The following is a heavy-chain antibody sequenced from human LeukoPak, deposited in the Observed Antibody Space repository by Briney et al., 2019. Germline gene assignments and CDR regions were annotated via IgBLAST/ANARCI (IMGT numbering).Heavy chain of an antibody. CDR3: ARYYYDSSGYYLDY. V-gene: IGHV4-59*01. CDR1: GGSISSYY. Sequence: ASEALSLTCTVSGGSISSYYWSWIRQPPGKGLEWTGYIYYSGSTNYNPSLKSRVTISVDTAKNQFSLKLSSVTAAGTAVYYCARYYYDSSGYYLDYWGQGTLVTVPS. CDR2: IYYSGST. D-gene: IGHD3-22*01. J-gene: IGHJ4*02.